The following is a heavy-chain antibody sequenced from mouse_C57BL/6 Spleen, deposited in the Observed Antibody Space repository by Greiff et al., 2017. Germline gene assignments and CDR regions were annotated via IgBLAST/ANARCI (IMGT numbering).Heavy chain of an antibody. CDR3: ALPYYYGSSYEGFAY. V-gene: IGHV1-64*01. CDR2: IHPNSGST. CDR1: GYTFTSYW. D-gene: IGHD1-1*01. Sequence: VQLQQPGAELVKPGASVKLSCKASGYTFTSYWMHWVKQRPGQGLEWIGMIHPNSGSTNYNEKFKSKATLTVDKSSITAYMQLSSLTSEDSAVYYCALPYYYGSSYEGFAYWGQGTLVTVSA. J-gene: IGHJ3*01.